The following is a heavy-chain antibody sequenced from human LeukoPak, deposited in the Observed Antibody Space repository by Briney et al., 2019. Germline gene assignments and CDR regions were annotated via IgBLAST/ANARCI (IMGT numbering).Heavy chain of an antibody. CDR3: ARQYGGGKYYVDY. J-gene: IGHJ4*02. D-gene: IGHD4-23*01. V-gene: IGHV4-39*01. CDR2: IYYSGST. CDR1: GGSISSSSYY. Sequence: PSETLSLTCTVSGGSISSSSYYWGWIRQPPGKGLEWIGGIYYSGSTYYNPSLKIRVTISVDTSKNQFSLKLSSVTAADTAVYYCARQYGGGKYYVDYWGQGTLVTVSS.